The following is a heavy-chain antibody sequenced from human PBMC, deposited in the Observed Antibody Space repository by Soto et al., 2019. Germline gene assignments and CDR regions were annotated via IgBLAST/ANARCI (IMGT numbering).Heavy chain of an antibody. V-gene: IGHV3-23*01. CDR2: ISGSGGST. J-gene: IGHJ4*02. D-gene: IGHD5-12*01. Sequence: PGGSLRLSCAASGFTFSTYGMSWVRQAPGKGLEWVSTISGSGGSTDYADSVKGRFTISRDNSKNTLYLQMNSLRVDDTAVYYCANPGGYGHPAAYWGQGILVTSPQ. CDR1: GFTFSTYG. CDR3: ANPGGYGHPAAY.